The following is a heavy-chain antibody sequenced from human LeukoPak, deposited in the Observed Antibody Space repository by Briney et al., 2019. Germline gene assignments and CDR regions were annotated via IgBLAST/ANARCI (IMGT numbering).Heavy chain of an antibody. CDR2: ICGSGSNT. V-gene: IGHV3-23*01. CDR3: AIDWWDA. CDR1: GFTFSSYG. Sequence: GGSLRLSCAASGFTFSSYGMRWVRPAPGKGLEGVLTICGSGSNTYYAASEKGRFTISRDNSKILPYLQMDSLRADDPVVYYCAIDWWDAWGQGTPVTVSS. J-gene: IGHJ4*02. D-gene: IGHD1-26*01.